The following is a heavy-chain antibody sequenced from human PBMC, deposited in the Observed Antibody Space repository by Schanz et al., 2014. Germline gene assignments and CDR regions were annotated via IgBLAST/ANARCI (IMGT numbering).Heavy chain of an antibody. J-gene: IGHJ4*02. D-gene: IGHD6-19*01. Sequence: QGQLVQSGPEVKEPGASVKVSCEASRYTFTDYGVIWVRQAPGQGLEWMGWISTSNGNTNYIQKLQGRVTMTTDTSTSTAYMELRSLRSDDTAVYYCARGGYSSGWYDRDIAHFDYWGQGTLVTVSS. V-gene: IGHV1-18*01. CDR3: ARGGYSSGWYDRDIAHFDY. CDR1: RYTFTDYG. CDR2: ISTSNGNT.